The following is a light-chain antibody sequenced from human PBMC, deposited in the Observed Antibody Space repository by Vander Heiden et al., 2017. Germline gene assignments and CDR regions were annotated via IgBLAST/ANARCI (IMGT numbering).Light chain of an antibody. Sequence: SYVLTQPPSVSVAPGQTARITCGGNNSGSKSVHWYQQKPGQAPVLVIYDTSDQPSGIPDRFSGSISGNTATLTISRVEAGDEADYYCQVWDSSSDHVVFGGGTKLTVL. J-gene: IGLJ2*01. CDR2: DTS. V-gene: IGLV3-21*02. CDR3: QVWDSSSDHVV. CDR1: NSGSKS.